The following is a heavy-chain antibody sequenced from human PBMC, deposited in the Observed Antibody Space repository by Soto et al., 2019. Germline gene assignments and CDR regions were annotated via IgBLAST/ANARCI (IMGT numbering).Heavy chain of an antibody. Sequence: SETLSLTCAVYGGSFSGYYWSWIRQPPGKGLEWIGEINHSGSTNYNPSLKSRVTISVDTSKNQFSLKLSSVTAADTAVYYCARGQGIVVTPYGMDVWGQGTTVTVS. V-gene: IGHV4-34*01. D-gene: IGHD3-22*01. CDR3: ARGQGIVVTPYGMDV. CDR2: INHSGST. J-gene: IGHJ6*02. CDR1: GGSFSGYY.